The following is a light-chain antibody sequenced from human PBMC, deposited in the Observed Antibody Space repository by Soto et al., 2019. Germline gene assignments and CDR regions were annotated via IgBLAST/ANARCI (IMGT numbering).Light chain of an antibody. CDR1: TGAVTTTYY. J-gene: IGLJ2*01. Sequence: QAVVTQEPSLTVSPGGTVTLTCASNTGAVTTTYYPNWFQQKPGQPPRPLIYSTSNKHSWTPARFSGSLLGGKAALTLSGGQPEDEAEYFCLLYFGGTRVFGGGTKLTVL. CDR3: LLYFGGTRV. V-gene: IGLV7-43*01. CDR2: STS.